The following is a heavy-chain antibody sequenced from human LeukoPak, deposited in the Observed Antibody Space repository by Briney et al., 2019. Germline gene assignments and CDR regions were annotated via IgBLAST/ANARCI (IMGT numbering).Heavy chain of an antibody. Sequence: ASVKVSCKVSGYTLTELSMHWVRQAPGQGLEWMGIINPSGGSTSYAQKFQGRVTMTRDTSTSTVYMELSSLRSEDTAVYYCARGGGVYYDSSGYYFDYWGQGTLVTVSS. V-gene: IGHV1-46*01. CDR1: GYTLTELS. CDR2: INPSGGST. J-gene: IGHJ4*02. D-gene: IGHD3-22*01. CDR3: ARGGGVYYDSSGYYFDY.